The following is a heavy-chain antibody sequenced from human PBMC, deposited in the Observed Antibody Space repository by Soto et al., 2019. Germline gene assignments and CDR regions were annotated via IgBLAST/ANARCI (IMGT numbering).Heavy chain of an antibody. Sequence: SETLSLTCTVSGGSVSSGSYYWSWIRQPPGKGLEWIGDIYYSGSTNYNPSLKSRVTISVDTSKNQFSLKLSSVTAADTAVYYCARDGVVGATDAFDIWGQGTMVTVSS. V-gene: IGHV4-61*01. J-gene: IGHJ3*02. D-gene: IGHD1-26*01. CDR1: GGSVSSGSYY. CDR2: IYYSGST. CDR3: ARDGVVGATDAFDI.